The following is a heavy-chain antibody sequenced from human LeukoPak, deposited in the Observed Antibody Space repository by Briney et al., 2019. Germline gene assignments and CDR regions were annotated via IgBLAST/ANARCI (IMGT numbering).Heavy chain of an antibody. D-gene: IGHD6-13*01. CDR1: GFTVSSNY. CDR2: IYSDGST. V-gene: IGHV3-53*01. CDR3: ARDGGSSWYVGFDY. J-gene: IGHJ4*02. Sequence: GGSLRLSCAASGFTVSSNYMSWVRQAPGKGLEWVSVIYSDGSTYYADSVKGRFTSSRDNSKNTLYLQMNSLRAEDTAVYYCARDGGSSWYVGFDYWGQGTLVTVSS.